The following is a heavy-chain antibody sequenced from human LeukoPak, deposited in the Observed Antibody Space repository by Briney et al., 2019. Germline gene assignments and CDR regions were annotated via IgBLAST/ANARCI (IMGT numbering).Heavy chain of an antibody. CDR3: ALPSWRIAAAGTNWFDP. CDR2: MNPNSGNT. CDR1: GYTFTSYD. D-gene: IGHD6-13*01. Sequence: GASVKVSCKASGYTFTSYDINWARQATGQGLEWMGWMNPNSGNTGYAQKFQGRVTMTRNTSISTAYMELSSLRSEDTAVYYCALPSWRIAAAGTNWFDPWGQGTLVTVSS. V-gene: IGHV1-8*01. J-gene: IGHJ5*02.